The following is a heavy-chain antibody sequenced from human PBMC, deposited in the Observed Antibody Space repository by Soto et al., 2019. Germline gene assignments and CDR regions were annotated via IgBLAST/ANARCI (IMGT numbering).Heavy chain of an antibody. J-gene: IGHJ6*04. Sequence: VKVSCKASGYTFTGYYMHWVRQAPGQGLEWMGWINPNSGGTNYAQKFQGWVTMTRDTSISTAYMELTRLRSDDTAVYYCARAGMQLVLGDYSYSGMDVWGEGTTVTVSS. V-gene: IGHV1-2*04. D-gene: IGHD6-6*01. CDR1: GYTFTGYY. CDR2: INPNSGGT. CDR3: ARAGMQLVLGDYSYSGMDV.